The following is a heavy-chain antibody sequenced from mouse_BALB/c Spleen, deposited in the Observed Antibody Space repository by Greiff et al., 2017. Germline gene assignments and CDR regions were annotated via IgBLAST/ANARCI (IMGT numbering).Heavy chain of an antibody. D-gene: IGHD1-1*01. J-gene: IGHJ2*01. CDR2: ISSGSSTI. CDR1: GFTFSSFG. V-gene: IGHV5-17*02. CDR3: ARLNYGSSYPDY. Sequence: EVHLVESGGGLVQPGGSRKLSCAASGFTFSSFGMHWVRQAPEKGLEWVAYISSGSSTIYYADTVKGRFTISRDNPKNTLFLQMTSLRSEDTAMYYCARLNYGSSYPDYWGQGTTLTVSS.